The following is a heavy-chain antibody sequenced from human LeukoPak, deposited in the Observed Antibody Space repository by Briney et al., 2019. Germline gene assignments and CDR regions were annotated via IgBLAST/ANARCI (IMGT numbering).Heavy chain of an antibody. D-gene: IGHD5-12*01. V-gene: IGHV4-39*07. CDR2: IYYSGST. CDR3: ARGQVVATSDPDDAFDI. Sequence: SETLSLTCTVSGGSISSSSYYWGWIRQPPGKGLEWIGSIYYSGSTYYNPSLKSRVTISVDTSKNQFSLKLSSVTAADTAVYYCARGQVVATSDPDDAFDIWGQGTMVTVSS. J-gene: IGHJ3*02. CDR1: GGSISSSSYY.